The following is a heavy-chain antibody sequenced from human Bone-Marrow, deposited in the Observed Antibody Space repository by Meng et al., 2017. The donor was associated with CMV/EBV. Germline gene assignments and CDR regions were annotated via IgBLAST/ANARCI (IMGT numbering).Heavy chain of an antibody. J-gene: IGHJ5*02. V-gene: IGHV1-2*02. D-gene: IGHD3-3*01. CDR1: GYTFTGYY. Sequence: ASVKVSCKASGYTFTGYYMHWVRQAPGQGLEWMGWINPNSGGTSYAQKFQGRVTMTRDTSISTAYMELSRLRSDDTAVYYSARDPIFGVVPANWFDPWGQGTLVTVSS. CDR2: INPNSGGT. CDR3: ARDPIFGVVPANWFDP.